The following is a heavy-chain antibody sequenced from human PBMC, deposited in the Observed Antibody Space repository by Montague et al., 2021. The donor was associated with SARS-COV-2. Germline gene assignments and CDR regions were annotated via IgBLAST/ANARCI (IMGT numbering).Heavy chain of an antibody. CDR2: TYCKSKWYN. CDR3: ARTSASSEY. V-gene: IGHV6-1*01. Sequence: CAISGDSDGGEELRCKGHIWSPLTSRERMGTTYCKSKWYNDYAVSVKSRITINPDTSKNQISLQLNSVTPEDTAVYYCARTSASSEYWGQGTLVTVSS. D-gene: IGHD1-26*01. J-gene: IGHJ4*02. CDR1: GDSDGGEELR.